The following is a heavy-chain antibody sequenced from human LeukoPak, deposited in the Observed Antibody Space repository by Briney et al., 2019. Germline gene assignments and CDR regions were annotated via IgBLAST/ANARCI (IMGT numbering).Heavy chain of an antibody. D-gene: IGHD2-2*01. J-gene: IGHJ6*03. CDR2: IKQDGSEK. Sequence: GGSLRLSCAPSGFTFSNYWMSWVRQAPGKGLEWVANIKQDGSEKYYVDSVKGRFTISRDNAENSLYLQMNSLRAYDTAVYYCARGVGYCSSSTCRDYYYMDVWGKGTTVTVSS. CDR1: GFTFSNYW. CDR3: ARGVGYCSSSTCRDYYYMDV. V-gene: IGHV3-7*01.